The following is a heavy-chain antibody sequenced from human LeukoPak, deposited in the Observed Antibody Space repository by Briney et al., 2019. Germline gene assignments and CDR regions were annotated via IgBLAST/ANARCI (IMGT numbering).Heavy chain of an antibody. V-gene: IGHV3-23*01. D-gene: IGHD3-22*01. CDR3: AKDPSAYYYDSNAYYFDS. CDR1: GFTFSSYA. Sequence: GGSLRLSCAASGFTFSSYAMSWVRQAPGQGLEWVSAISGSGGSTYYADSVKGRFTISRDNSKNTLYLQMNSLRAEDTAVYYCAKDPSAYYYDSNAYYFDSWGQGTLVTVSS. J-gene: IGHJ4*02. CDR2: ISGSGGST.